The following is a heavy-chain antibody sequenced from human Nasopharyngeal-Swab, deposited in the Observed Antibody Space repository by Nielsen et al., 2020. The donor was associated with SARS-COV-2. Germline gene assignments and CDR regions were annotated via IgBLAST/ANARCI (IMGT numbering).Heavy chain of an antibody. Sequence: GESLKISCAASGFIFSDFSMTWVRQAPGKGLEWVSAISGSGGSTFYPDSVKGRFTISRDNAKNSLYLQVHSLRDDDTAVYYCVRDSQWAFDYWGQGALVTVSP. CDR3: VRDSQWAFDY. D-gene: IGHD2-8*01. CDR2: ISGSGGST. CDR1: GFIFSDFS. V-gene: IGHV3-23*01. J-gene: IGHJ4*02.